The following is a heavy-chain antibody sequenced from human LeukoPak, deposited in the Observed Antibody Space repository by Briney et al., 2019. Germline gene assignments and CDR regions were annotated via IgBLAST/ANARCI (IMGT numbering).Heavy chain of an antibody. CDR3: VKYTERALDI. CDR1: GFTFSSYS. J-gene: IGHJ3*02. CDR2: ISSSSSYI. D-gene: IGHD2-2*02. Sequence: GGSLRLSCAASGFTFSSYSMIWVRQAPGKGLEWVSSISSSSSYIYYADSVKGRFTISRDNSKNTLYLQMNSLRAEDTAVYYCVKYTERALDIWGQGTMVTVSS. V-gene: IGHV3-21*04.